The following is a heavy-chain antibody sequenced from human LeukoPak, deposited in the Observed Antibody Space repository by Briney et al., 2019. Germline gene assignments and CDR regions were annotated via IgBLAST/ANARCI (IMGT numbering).Heavy chain of an antibody. J-gene: IGHJ4*02. V-gene: IGHV4-34*01. CDR1: GGSFSGFS. CDR3: ARGGRGWHYFDS. CDR2: INHSGRT. Sequence: SETLSLTCAVYGGSFSGFSWNWIRQPPGKGLEWIGEINHSGRTKYNPSLKSRVTISLDTSKSQFSLKLSSVTAADTAVYYCARGGRGWHYFDSWGQGTLVTVSS. D-gene: IGHD6-19*01.